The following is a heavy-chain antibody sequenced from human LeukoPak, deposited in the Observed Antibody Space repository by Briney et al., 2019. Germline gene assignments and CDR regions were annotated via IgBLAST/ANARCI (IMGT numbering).Heavy chain of an antibody. CDR1: GFTFDDYA. V-gene: IGHV3-9*01. D-gene: IGHD2-2*01. CDR2: ISWNSGST. CDR3: ANHLACGSTSCPPFDD. Sequence: GGSLKLSCAASGFTFDDYAMHWVRQAPGKGLEWVSGISWNSGSTGYADSVKGRFTISRDNAKNSLYLQMNSLRAEDTAVYYCANHLACGSTSCPPFDDWGQGTLVTVSS. J-gene: IGHJ4*02.